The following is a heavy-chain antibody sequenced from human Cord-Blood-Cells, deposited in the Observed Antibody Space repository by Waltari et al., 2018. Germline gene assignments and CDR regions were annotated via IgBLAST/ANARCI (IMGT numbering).Heavy chain of an antibody. D-gene: IGHD3-10*01. CDR3: ARGPNHYYGSGSYFDY. V-gene: IGHV4-34*01. CDR2: INHSGST. J-gene: IGHJ4*02. Sequence: QVQLQQLGAGLLKPSETLSLTCAGYGGSFSGYYWTWIRQPPGKGLEWIGEINHSGSTNYNPSLKSRVTISVDTSKNQFSLKLSSVTAADTAVYYCARGPNHYYGSGSYFDYWGQGTLVTVSS. CDR1: GGSFSGYY.